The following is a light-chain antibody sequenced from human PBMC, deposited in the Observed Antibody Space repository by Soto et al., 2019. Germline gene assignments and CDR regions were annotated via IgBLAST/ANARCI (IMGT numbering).Light chain of an antibody. Sequence: QSALTQPRSVSGSPGQSVKISCTGTSGDIGGFDSVSWHQQHPDKVPRLVIYDVTKRPSGVPDRFSGSKSGNTASLTISGLQADDEADYYCYSYAGTYTFVFGGGTKLTVL. CDR2: DVT. V-gene: IGLV2-11*01. CDR1: SGDIGGFDS. CDR3: YSYAGTYTFV. J-gene: IGLJ2*01.